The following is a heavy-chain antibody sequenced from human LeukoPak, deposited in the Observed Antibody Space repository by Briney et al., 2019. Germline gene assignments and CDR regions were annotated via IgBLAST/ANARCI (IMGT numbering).Heavy chain of an antibody. J-gene: IGHJ3*02. Sequence: GRSLRLSCVASRSTFSIYWMSWVRQAPGKGLEWVANIKQGGREEYYVDSVKGRFSISRDNAKNSLYLQMNSLRAEDTAVYYCARERMGPRGTFDIWGQGTMVTVSS. CDR3: ARERMGPRGTFDI. V-gene: IGHV3-7*01. CDR1: RSTFSIYW. CDR2: IKQGGREE. D-gene: IGHD3-16*01.